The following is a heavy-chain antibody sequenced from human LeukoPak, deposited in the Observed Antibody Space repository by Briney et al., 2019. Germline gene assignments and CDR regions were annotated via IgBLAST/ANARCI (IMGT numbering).Heavy chain of an antibody. CDR2: FDPAEGET. V-gene: IGHV1-24*01. CDR1: GYTLSEIS. J-gene: IGHJ4*02. D-gene: IGHD3-10*01. Sequence: ASVTVSCKVSGYTLSEISMHWVRQAPGKGLEWMGGFDPAEGETIYAQKFQGRVTLTEDTSTNIAFLELSRLRSEDTAVYYCATDGRGHVMTLNYWGQGSLVTVSS. CDR3: ATDGRGHVMTLNY.